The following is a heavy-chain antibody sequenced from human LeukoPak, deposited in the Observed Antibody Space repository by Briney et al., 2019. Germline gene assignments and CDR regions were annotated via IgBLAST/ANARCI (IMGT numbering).Heavy chain of an antibody. Sequence: GGSLRLSCAASGFTFSSYWMSWVRQAPGKGLEWVANIKQDGSEKYYVDSVKGRSTISRDNAKNSLYLQMNSLRAEDTAVYYCAREGTQQLVPPYYYYGMDVWGKGPRSPSPQ. V-gene: IGHV3-7*03. CDR2: IKQDGSEK. D-gene: IGHD6-13*01. J-gene: IGHJ6*04. CDR3: AREGTQQLVPPYYYYGMDV. CDR1: GFTFSSYW.